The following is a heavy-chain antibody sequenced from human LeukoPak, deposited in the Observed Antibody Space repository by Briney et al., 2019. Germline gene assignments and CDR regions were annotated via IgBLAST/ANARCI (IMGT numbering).Heavy chain of an antibody. Sequence: SQTLSLTCAISGDSVSSNSAAWNWIRQSPSRGLEWLGRTYYRSKWYDDYAVSVKSRITINPDTSKNQFSLQLNSVTPEDTAVYYCARDGLELRRGNNWFDPWGQGTLVTVSS. J-gene: IGHJ5*02. CDR1: GDSVSSNSAA. CDR2: TYYRSKWYD. D-gene: IGHD1-7*01. CDR3: ARDGLELRRGNNWFDP. V-gene: IGHV6-1*01.